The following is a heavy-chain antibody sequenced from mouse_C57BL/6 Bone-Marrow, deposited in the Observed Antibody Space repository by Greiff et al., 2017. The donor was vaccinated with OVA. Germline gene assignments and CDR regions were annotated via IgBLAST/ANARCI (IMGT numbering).Heavy chain of an antibody. J-gene: IGHJ2*01. CDR1: GEKGTDYE. Sequence: QVQLQQSGAELVRPGASGTLSCKASGEKGTDYEMKGVKQTPVHGLEWIGAIDPETGGTAYNQKFKGKAILTADKSSSTAYMELRSLTSEDSAVYYCTRRIIAPITTVVADYFDYWGQGTTLTVSS. CDR2: IDPETGGT. CDR3: TRRIIAPITTVVADYFDY. V-gene: IGHV1-15*01. D-gene: IGHD1-1*01.